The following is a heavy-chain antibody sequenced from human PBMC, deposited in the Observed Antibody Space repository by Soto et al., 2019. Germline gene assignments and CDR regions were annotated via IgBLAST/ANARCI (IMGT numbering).Heavy chain of an antibody. CDR3: ASIAVTGGSNFDY. Sequence: QVQLVQSGAEVKKPGASVKVSCKASGYTFTSYYMHWVRQAPGQGLEWMGIINPSGGSTSYAQKLQGRVTMTRDTSTSTVYMELSSMRSEDTAVYYCASIAVTGGSNFDYWGPGTLVTVSS. CDR2: INPSGGST. D-gene: IGHD2-15*01. CDR1: GYTFTSYY. V-gene: IGHV1-46*04. J-gene: IGHJ4*02.